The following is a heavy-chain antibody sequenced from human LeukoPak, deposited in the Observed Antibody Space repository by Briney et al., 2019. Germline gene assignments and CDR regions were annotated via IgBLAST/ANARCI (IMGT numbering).Heavy chain of an antibody. Sequence: GGSLRLSCAASGFTFSSYSMNWVRQAPGKGLEWVSYISSSSSTIYYADSVKGRFTISRDNAKNSLYLQMNSLRAEDTAVYYCARAGEYSSSSRPQDFDYWGQGTLVTVSS. D-gene: IGHD6-6*01. CDR3: ARAGEYSSSSRPQDFDY. CDR1: GFTFSSYS. V-gene: IGHV3-48*01. J-gene: IGHJ4*02. CDR2: ISSSSSTI.